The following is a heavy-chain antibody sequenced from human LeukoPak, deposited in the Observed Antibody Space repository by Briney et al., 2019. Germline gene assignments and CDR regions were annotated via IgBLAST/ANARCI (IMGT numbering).Heavy chain of an antibody. D-gene: IGHD4-17*01. Sequence: PGGSLRLSCAASGFTFSSYAMSWVRQAPGKGLEWVSAISGSGGSTYYADSVKGRFTISRDNAKNSLYLQMNSLRAEDTAVYYCARAGWTVTTVDYWGQGTLVTVSS. CDR3: ARAGWTVTTVDY. CDR2: ISGSGGST. CDR1: GFTFSSYA. V-gene: IGHV3-23*01. J-gene: IGHJ4*02.